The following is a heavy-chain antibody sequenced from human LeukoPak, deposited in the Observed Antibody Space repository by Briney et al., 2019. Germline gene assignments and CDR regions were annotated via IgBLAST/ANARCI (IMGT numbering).Heavy chain of an antibody. CDR1: GFSFSSYS. V-gene: IGHV3-48*02. Sequence: AGGSLRLSCAASGFSFSSYSMNWVRQAAGEGLEWVSYISSSNNTIYYAASVKGRFTISRDNANNSLYLQMNSLRDEATAVYYSARSTYCGGDCYPALGYWGQGTLVTVSS. CDR3: ARSTYCGGDCYPALGY. J-gene: IGHJ4*02. D-gene: IGHD2-21*02. CDR2: ISSSNNTI.